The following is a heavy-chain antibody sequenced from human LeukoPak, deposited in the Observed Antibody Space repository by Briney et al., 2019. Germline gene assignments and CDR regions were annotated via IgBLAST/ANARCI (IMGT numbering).Heavy chain of an antibody. CDR3: ARDAGWGYYDL. V-gene: IGHV3-7*01. Sequence: GGSLRLSCVASGFTFSTSWVAWVRQAPGTGLEWVANIDKHGNGKYYVDSVKGRFAISRDYASNSVFLQMDSLRAEDTSVYYCARDAGWGYYDLWGQGTPVTVSS. D-gene: IGHD1-26*01. J-gene: IGHJ4*02. CDR2: IDKHGNGK. CDR1: GFTFSTSW.